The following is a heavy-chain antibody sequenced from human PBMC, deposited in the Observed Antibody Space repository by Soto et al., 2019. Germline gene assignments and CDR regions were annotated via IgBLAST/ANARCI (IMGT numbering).Heavy chain of an antibody. CDR3: ARGEEGYCSGGSCSYYFDY. CDR1: GYTFTSYD. Sequence: QVQLVQSGAEVKKPGASVKVSCKASGYTFTSYDINWVRQATGQGLEWMGWMNPNSGNTGYAQKFQGRVTMTRNTSISTAYMELSSLRSEDTAVYYCARGEEGYCSGGSCSYYFDYWGQGTLVTVSS. D-gene: IGHD2-15*01. CDR2: MNPNSGNT. J-gene: IGHJ4*02. V-gene: IGHV1-8*01.